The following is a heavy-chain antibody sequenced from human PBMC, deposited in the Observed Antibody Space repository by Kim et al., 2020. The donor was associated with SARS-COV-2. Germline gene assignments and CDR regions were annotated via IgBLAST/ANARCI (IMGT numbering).Heavy chain of an antibody. CDR3: ARVIWGTYRYTDY. CDR1: GYTFTNNA. D-gene: IGHD3-16*02. J-gene: IGHJ4*02. CDR2: INTDTGNP. Sequence: ASVKVSCKASGYTFTNNAISWVRQAPGQGLELMGWINTDTGNPTYAQAFTRRFVFSVDTSVTTAYLQISSLEAEETALYYCARVIWGTYRYTDYWGQGTLVTVSS. V-gene: IGHV7-4-1*02.